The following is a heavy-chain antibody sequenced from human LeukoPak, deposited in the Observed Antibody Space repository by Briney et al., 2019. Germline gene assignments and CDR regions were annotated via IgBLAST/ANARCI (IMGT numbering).Heavy chain of an antibody. Sequence: GGSLRLSCAASGFTFSSYAMIWVRQAPGMGLEWVSAISGSGNTTYYADSVKGRFTISRGNSKNTLYLQMNGLRAEDTAVYYCAKDLGHGSYPHYWGQGTLVTVSS. D-gene: IGHD3-10*01. CDR2: ISGSGNTT. J-gene: IGHJ4*02. V-gene: IGHV3-23*01. CDR1: GFTFSSYA. CDR3: AKDLGHGSYPHY.